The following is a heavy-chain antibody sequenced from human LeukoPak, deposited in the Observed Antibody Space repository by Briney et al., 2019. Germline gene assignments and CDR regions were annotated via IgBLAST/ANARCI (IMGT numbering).Heavy chain of an antibody. CDR1: GGTFSSYA. CDR3: ARGAGGDLGYLSWFDP. Sequence: SVKVSCKASGGTFSSYAISWVRQAPGQGLEWMGGIIPIFGTANYAQKFQGRVTTTADESTSTAYMELSSLRSEDTAVYYCARGAGGDLGYLSWFDPWGQGTLVTVSS. D-gene: IGHD3-16*01. J-gene: IGHJ5*02. V-gene: IGHV1-69*01. CDR2: IIPIFGTA.